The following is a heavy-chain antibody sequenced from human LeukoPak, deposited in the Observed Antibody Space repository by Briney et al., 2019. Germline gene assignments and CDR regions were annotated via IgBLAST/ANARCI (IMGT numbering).Heavy chain of an antibody. Sequence: ASVKVSCKASGGTFSSYAISWVRQAPGQGLEWMGGIMPIFGTANYAQKFQGRVTVTADESTSTAYMELSSLRSEDTAVYYCARGRIGRIVVVPAAMRPPYYYGMDVWGKGTTVTVSS. D-gene: IGHD2-2*01. V-gene: IGHV1-69*01. CDR1: GGTFSSYA. J-gene: IGHJ6*04. CDR2: IMPIFGTA. CDR3: ARGRIGRIVVVPAAMRPPYYYGMDV.